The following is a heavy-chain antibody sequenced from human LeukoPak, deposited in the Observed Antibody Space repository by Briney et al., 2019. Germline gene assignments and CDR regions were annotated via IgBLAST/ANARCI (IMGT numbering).Heavy chain of an antibody. CDR1: GYTFGSYS. CDR3: ARGRAAADDFDL. J-gene: IGHJ4*02. D-gene: IGHD6-13*01. V-gene: IGHV1-18*01. CDR2: VNTYNGDT. Sequence: ASVKVSCKASGYTFGSYSINWVRQAPGQGLAWLGWVNTYNGDTKYTQKFQGRVPLTADSSASTAYMELTNLKSDDTGIYYCARGRAAADDFDLWGQGTPVTVSS.